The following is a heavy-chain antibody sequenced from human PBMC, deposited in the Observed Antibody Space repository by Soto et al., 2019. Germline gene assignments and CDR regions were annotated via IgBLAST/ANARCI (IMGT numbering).Heavy chain of an antibody. CDR1: GGSISNYY. J-gene: IGHJ4*02. V-gene: IGHV4-59*08. Sequence: SDTLSLTCTVSGGSISNYYWSWIRQPPGKGLQWIGYIFSSGSTSYNPSLKSRVTISVNTSKNQFSLNLNSVTAADTAVYYCARQRRDFDYWGQGSLVTVSS. CDR2: IFSSGST. CDR3: ARQRRDFDY.